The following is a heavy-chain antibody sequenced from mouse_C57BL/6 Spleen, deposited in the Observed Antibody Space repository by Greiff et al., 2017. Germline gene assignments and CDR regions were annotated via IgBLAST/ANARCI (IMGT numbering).Heavy chain of an antibody. D-gene: IGHD2-14*01. Sequence: EVKVVESGGDLVKPGGSLKLSCAASGFTFSSYGMSWVRQTPDKRLEWVATISSGGSYTYYPDSVKGRFTISRDNAKNTLYLQMSSLRSEDTAMYYCARGGGTWYFDVWGTGTTVTVSS. V-gene: IGHV5-6*01. CDR3: ARGGGTWYFDV. CDR1: GFTFSSYG. J-gene: IGHJ1*03. CDR2: ISSGGSYT.